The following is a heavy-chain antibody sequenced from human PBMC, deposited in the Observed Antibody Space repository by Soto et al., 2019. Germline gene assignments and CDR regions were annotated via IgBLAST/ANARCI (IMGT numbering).Heavy chain of an antibody. CDR2: VTSNGGNT. D-gene: IGHD2-21*01. CDR1: GFTFSSYA. V-gene: IGHV3-64*01. J-gene: IGHJ6*02. CDR3: ARRIPFGYRMYV. Sequence: EVQLVESGGGLVQPGGSLRISYAASGFTFSSYAIHWVRKAPGKGLEYVSAVTSNGGNTDYASSVKGRFTISRDNSKNTLYLQRGSLRAEDMAVYYCARRIPFGYRMYVWGQGTTVTFSS.